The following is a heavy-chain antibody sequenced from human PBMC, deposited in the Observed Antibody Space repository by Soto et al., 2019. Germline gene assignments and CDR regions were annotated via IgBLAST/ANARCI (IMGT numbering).Heavy chain of an antibody. J-gene: IGHJ5*02. Sequence: QVQLVQSGAEVKKPGASVKVSCKASGYTFTSYGISWVRQAPGQGLEWMGWISAYNGNTNYAQKLQGRVTMTTDTSTSTAYMELRSLRSDDTAVYYCARSLDTYYYGANWFDPWGQGALVTVSS. V-gene: IGHV1-18*01. CDR2: ISAYNGNT. CDR3: ARSLDTYYYGANWFDP. CDR1: GYTFTSYG. D-gene: IGHD3-10*01.